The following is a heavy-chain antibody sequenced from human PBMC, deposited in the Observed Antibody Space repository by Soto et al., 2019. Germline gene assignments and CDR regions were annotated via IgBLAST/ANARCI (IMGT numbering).Heavy chain of an antibody. J-gene: IGHJ6*02. V-gene: IGHV4-34*01. CDR1: GGSFSGYY. Sequence: PSETLSLTCAVYGGSFSGYYWSWIRQPPGKGLEWIGEINHSGSTNYNPSLKSRVTISVDTSKNQFSLKLRSVTAADTAVYYCARDSEVGASGGLDVWGQGTTVTVSS. D-gene: IGHD1-26*01. CDR3: ARDSEVGASGGLDV. CDR2: INHSGST.